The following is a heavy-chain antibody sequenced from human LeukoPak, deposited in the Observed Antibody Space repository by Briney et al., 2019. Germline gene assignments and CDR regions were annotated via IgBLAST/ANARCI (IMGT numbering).Heavy chain of an antibody. CDR3: ARRPGYGAFDI. CDR2: IYHSGST. CDR1: GYSISSGYY. V-gene: IGHV4-38-2*01. Sequence: SETLSLTCAVSGYSISSGYYWGWIRQLPGKGLEWIGSIYHSGSTYYNPSLKSRVTISVDTSKNQFSLKLSSVTAADTAVYYCARRPGYGAFDIWGQGTMVTVSS. J-gene: IGHJ3*02. D-gene: IGHD1-1*01.